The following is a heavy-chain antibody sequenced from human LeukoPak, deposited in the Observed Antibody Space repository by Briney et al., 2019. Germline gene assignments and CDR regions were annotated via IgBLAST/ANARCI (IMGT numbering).Heavy chain of an antibody. D-gene: IGHD6-13*01. Sequence: PGGSLRLSCAASGFTFSSYGMHWVRQAPGKGLEWVTVISYDGSKKYYADSVKGRFTISRDNAKNSLYLQMNSLRAEDTALYYCARRRRGIAAAGTLNYYYYYMDVWGKGTTVTVSS. J-gene: IGHJ6*03. CDR3: ARRRRGIAAAGTLNYYYYYMDV. V-gene: IGHV3-33*05. CDR2: ISYDGSKK. CDR1: GFTFSSYG.